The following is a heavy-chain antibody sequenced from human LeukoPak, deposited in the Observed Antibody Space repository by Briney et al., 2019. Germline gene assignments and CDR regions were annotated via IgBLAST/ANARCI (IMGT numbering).Heavy chain of an antibody. CDR3: ARLRLQGPAGYYFDY. J-gene: IGHJ4*02. CDR2: IYYSGST. CDR1: GGSISSYY. V-gene: IGHV4-59*01. Sequence: SETLSLTCTVSGGSISSYYWSWIRQPPGKGLEWIGYIYYSGSTNYNPSLKSRVTISVDTSKNQFSLKLSSVTAADTAVYYCARLRLQGPAGYYFDYWGQGTLVTVSS.